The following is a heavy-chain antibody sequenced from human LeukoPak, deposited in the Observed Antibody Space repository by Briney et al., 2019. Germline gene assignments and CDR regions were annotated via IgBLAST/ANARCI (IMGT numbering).Heavy chain of an antibody. J-gene: IGHJ4*02. V-gene: IGHV3-20*01. CDR1: GFTFDDYG. D-gene: IGHD3-10*01. Sequence: PGGSLRLSCAASGFTFDDYGMSWVRQAPGKGLEWVSGINWNGGSTGYADSVKGRFTISRDNAKNSLYLQMNSLRAEDTALYHCARDLKYYGSGSYYTSDYWGQGTLVTVCS. CDR2: INWNGGST. CDR3: ARDLKYYGSGSYYTSDY.